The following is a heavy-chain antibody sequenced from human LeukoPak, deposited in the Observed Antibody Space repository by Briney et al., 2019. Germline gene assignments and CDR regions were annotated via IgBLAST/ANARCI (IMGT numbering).Heavy chain of an antibody. CDR2: IIPIFGTA. J-gene: IGHJ4*02. D-gene: IGHD3-10*01. V-gene: IGHV1-69*05. CDR3: ASSPLSYYGSGSYYNVVDY. CDR1: GGTFSSYA. Sequence: ASVKVSCKASGGTFSSYAISWVRQAPGQGLELMGGIIPIFGTANYAQKFQGRVTITTDESTSTAYMELSSLRSEDTAVYYCASSPLSYYGSGSYYNVVDYWGQGTLVTVSS.